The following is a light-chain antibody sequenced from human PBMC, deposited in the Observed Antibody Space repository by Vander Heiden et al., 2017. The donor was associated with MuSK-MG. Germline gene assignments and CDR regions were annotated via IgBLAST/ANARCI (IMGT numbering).Light chain of an antibody. CDR1: QNINTH. V-gene: IGKV1-39*01. CDR3: QQSHSFPRT. J-gene: IGKJ2*01. Sequence: DIQMTQSPSSLSASVGDRVTVTCRPSQNINTHLNWYQHKPGTAPKLLIYAASRLHSGVPSRFSGSGSGTEFTLIISSLQPEDFATYYCQQSHSFPRTFGQGTKVEI. CDR2: AAS.